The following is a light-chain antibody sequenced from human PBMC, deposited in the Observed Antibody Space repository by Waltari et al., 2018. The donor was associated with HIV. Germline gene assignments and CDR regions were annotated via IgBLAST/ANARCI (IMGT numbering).Light chain of an antibody. J-gene: IGLJ3*02. Sequence: SYVLTQPPSVSVAPGQTATTTCRAHNTGSKSVHWYQQNAGQSPVLVVYDGSVRPSGTPERISGSKFGNTATLTISGVEAGDEADYYCHVWDSDTKHVLFGGGTKLTVL. V-gene: IGLV3-21*02. CDR1: NTGSKS. CDR2: DGS. CDR3: HVWDSDTKHVL.